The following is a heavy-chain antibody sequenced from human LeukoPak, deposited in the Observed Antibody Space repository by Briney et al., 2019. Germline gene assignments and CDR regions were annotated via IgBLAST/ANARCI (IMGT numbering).Heavy chain of an antibody. CDR2: TYYRSKWYN. CDR3: ARDVEMATIRLDY. Sequence: SQTLSLTCAISGDSFSSNSAAWNWVRQSPSRGLEWLGRTYYRSKWYNDYAVSVKSRITINPDTSKNQFSLQLNSVTPEDTAVYYCARDVEMATIRLDYWGQGTLVTVSS. J-gene: IGHJ4*02. CDR1: GDSFSSNSAA. V-gene: IGHV6-1*01. D-gene: IGHD5-24*01.